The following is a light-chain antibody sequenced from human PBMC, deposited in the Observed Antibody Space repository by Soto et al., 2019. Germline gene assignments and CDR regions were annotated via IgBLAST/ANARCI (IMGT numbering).Light chain of an antibody. V-gene: IGKV1-5*03. CDR1: QSISSW. J-gene: IGKJ1*01. CDR3: QQYNSYSQT. CDR2: KAS. Sequence: DIQITQSPSTLSASVGDRVTITCRASQSISSWLAWYQQKPGKAPKLLIYKASSLESGVPSRFSGSGSGTEFTLTISSXQPDDFATYYCQQYNSYSQTFGQGTKVDIK.